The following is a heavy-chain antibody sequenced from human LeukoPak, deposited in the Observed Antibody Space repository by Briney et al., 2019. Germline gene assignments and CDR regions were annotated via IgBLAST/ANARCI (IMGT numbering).Heavy chain of an antibody. CDR3: AKDSILDH. CDR1: GFTFSIYG. CDR2: IAYDGSYE. Sequence: GGSLRLSCATSGFTFSIYGMHWVRQAPGKGLEWLAVIAYDGSYEYYADSVKGRFSISRDDSKKTVYLQMNSLRPEDTALYYCAKDSILDHWGQGTLVTVSS. V-gene: IGHV3-30*18. J-gene: IGHJ4*02.